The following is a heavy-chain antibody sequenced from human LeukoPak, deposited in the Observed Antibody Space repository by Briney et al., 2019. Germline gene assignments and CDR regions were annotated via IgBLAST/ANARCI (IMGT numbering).Heavy chain of an antibody. J-gene: IGHJ5*02. Sequence: GGSLRLSCAASGFTFSNYAMSWVRQAPGKGLEWVSYISSSGSPIYYADSVKGRFTIPRDNAKNSLYLQMNSLRAEDTAVYYCARAAGWFDPWGQGTLVTVSS. CDR2: ISSSGSPI. CDR3: ARAAGWFDP. V-gene: IGHV3-11*01. CDR1: GFTFSNYA.